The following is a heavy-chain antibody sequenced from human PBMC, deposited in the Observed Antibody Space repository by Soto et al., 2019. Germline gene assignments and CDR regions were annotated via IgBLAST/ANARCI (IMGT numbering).Heavy chain of an antibody. CDR2: IYYSGST. Sequence: LSLTCTVSGGSISSYYWSWIRQPPGKGLEWIGYIYYSGSTNYNPSLKSRVTISVDTSKNQFSLKLSSVTAADTAVYYCARDRHYDILTGYYGYYGMDVWGQGTTVTVSS. V-gene: IGHV4-59*01. D-gene: IGHD3-9*01. CDR3: ARDRHYDILTGYYGYYGMDV. CDR1: GGSISSYY. J-gene: IGHJ6*02.